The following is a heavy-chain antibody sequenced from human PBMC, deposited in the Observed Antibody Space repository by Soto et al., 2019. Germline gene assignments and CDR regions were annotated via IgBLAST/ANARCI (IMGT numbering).Heavy chain of an antibody. V-gene: IGHV4-34*01. CDR2: INHSGST. CDR3: ARGALYCSGGSCYSLGLLLKTEYYYGMDV. Sequence: SETLSLPCAVYGGSFSGYYWSWIRQPPGKGLEWIGEINHSGSTNYNPSLKSRVTISVDTSKNQFSLKLSSVTAADTAVYYCARGALYCSGGSCYSLGLLLKTEYYYGMDVWGQGTTVTVSS. D-gene: IGHD2-15*01. CDR1: GGSFSGYY. J-gene: IGHJ6*02.